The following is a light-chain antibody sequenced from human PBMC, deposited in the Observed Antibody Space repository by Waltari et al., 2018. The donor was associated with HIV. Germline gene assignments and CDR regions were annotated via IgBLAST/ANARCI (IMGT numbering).Light chain of an antibody. V-gene: IGLV3-1*01. CDR3: LAWYSSTVV. CDR1: KLGNKY. CDR2: QDS. Sequence: SYELTQPPSVSVFTGQTASITCSGNKLGNKYVCWYQQKPGQSPRRVIYQDSERPSALPERCSASNSGDTATLTISGTRPMDEGDYYCLAWYSSTVVFGGGTRLTVL. J-gene: IGLJ2*01.